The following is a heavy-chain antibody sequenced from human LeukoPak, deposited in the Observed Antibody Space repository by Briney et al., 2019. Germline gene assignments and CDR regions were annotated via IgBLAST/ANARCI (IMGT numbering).Heavy chain of an antibody. J-gene: IGHJ5*02. Sequence: GGSLRLSCAASGFTFSSYGMYWVRQAPGKGLEWVAVIWYDGSNKYYADSVKGRFTISRDNSKNTLYLQMNSLRAEDTAGYYCARSAYSSGWYGNWFDPWGQGTLVTVSS. CDR1: GFTFSSYG. D-gene: IGHD6-19*01. V-gene: IGHV3-33*01. CDR3: ARSAYSSGWYGNWFDP. CDR2: IWYDGSNK.